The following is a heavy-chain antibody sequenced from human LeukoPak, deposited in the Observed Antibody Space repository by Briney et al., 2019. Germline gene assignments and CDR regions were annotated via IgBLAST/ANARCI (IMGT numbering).Heavy chain of an antibody. CDR1: GFTFTSYE. J-gene: IGHJ4*02. CDR2: IDNSDNTV. D-gene: IGHD2-21*02. Sequence: GGSLRLSCAASGFTFTSYEMNWVRQAPGKGLEWVSYIDNSDNTVYYAESVRGRFIISRDNAKNSLYLQMSSLRAEDTAVYYCARVCGDCSYFDYWGQGTLVTVSS. V-gene: IGHV3-48*03. CDR3: ARVCGDCSYFDY.